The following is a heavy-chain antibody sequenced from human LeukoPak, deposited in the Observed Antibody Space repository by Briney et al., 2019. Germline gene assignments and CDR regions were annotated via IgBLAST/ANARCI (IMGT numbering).Heavy chain of an antibody. D-gene: IGHD5-18*01. J-gene: IGHJ4*02. V-gene: IGHV1-69*13. CDR1: GGTFSSYA. Sequence: GASVKVSCKASGGTFSSYAISWVRQAPGQVLEWMVGIIPIFSTANYAQKFQGRVTITADESTSTAYMELSSLRSEDTAVYYCARIRSLGYSYGYPPFSPFDYWGQGTLVTVSS. CDR2: IIPIFSTA. CDR3: ARIRSLGYSYGYPPFSPFDY.